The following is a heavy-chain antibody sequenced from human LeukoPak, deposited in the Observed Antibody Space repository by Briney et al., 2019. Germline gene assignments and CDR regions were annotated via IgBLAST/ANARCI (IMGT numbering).Heavy chain of an antibody. CDR2: INPSGGST. J-gene: IGHJ6*02. CDR3: ARWGGVGMDV. Sequence: ASVKVSCKASGYRFTSYDMHWVRQAPGQGLEWMGIINPSGGSTSYAQRFQGRVAMTRDTSTTTVYMELSSLRSEDTAVYYCARWGGVGMDVWGQGTTLIVSS. D-gene: IGHD2-8*01. CDR1: GYRFTSYD. V-gene: IGHV1-46*01.